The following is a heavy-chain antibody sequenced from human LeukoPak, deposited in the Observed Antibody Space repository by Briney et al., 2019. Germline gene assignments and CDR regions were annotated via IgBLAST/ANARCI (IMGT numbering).Heavy chain of an antibody. CDR3: ARGSYDYVWGSYRHQLNWFDP. V-gene: IGHV1-2*02. CDR1: GYTFTSYD. D-gene: IGHD3-16*02. CDR2: MNPNSGGT. Sequence: ASVKVSCKASGYTFTSYDINWVRQATGQGLEWMGWMNPNSGGTNYAQKFQGRVTMTRGTSISTAYMELSRLRSDDTAVYYCARGSYDYVWGSYRHQLNWFDPWGQGTLVTVSS. J-gene: IGHJ5*02.